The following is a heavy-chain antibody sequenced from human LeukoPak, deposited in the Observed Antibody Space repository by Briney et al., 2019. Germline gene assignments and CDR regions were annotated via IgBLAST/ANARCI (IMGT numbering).Heavy chain of an antibody. CDR1: GITLSNYG. Sequence: GGSLRLSCAVSGITLSNYGMSWVRQAPGKGLQWVAGISDTGGTITYADSVSGRFTISRDNAKNTLYLQMNSLRAEDTAVYFCAKRGVVIRVILVGFHKQAYYFDSWGHGALVTVSS. V-gene: IGHV3-23*01. J-gene: IGHJ4*03. D-gene: IGHD3-22*01. CDR3: AKRGVVIRVILVGFHKQAYYFDS. CDR2: ISDTGGTI.